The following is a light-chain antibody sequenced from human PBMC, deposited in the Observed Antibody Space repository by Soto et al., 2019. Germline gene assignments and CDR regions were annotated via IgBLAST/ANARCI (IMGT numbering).Light chain of an antibody. CDR1: QSVSSY. CDR2: DAS. Sequence: EIVLTQSPATLSLSPGERATLSCRASQSVSSYLAWYQQTPGQAPRLLIYDASHKATGIPARFSGSGSGTDCSLTISSLEPEDFAVYYCQQRRNWLTFCGGTKVEIK. J-gene: IGKJ4*01. V-gene: IGKV3-11*01. CDR3: QQRRNWLT.